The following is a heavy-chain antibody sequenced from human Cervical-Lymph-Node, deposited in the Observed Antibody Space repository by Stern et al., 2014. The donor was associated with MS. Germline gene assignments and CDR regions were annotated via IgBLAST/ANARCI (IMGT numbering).Heavy chain of an antibody. CDR2: IRAYNGNT. CDR1: GYTFTSYG. V-gene: IGHV1-18*01. D-gene: IGHD3-10*01. J-gene: IGHJ6*02. CDR3: ARDPGYYGSQAVYGMDV. Sequence: VQLVESGAEVKKPGASVKVSCKASGYTFTSYGISWVRQAPGQGLEWMGWIRAYNGNTNYAQKLQGRVTMTTDTSTSTAYMELRSLRSDDTAVYYCARDPGYYGSQAVYGMDVWGQGTTVTVSS.